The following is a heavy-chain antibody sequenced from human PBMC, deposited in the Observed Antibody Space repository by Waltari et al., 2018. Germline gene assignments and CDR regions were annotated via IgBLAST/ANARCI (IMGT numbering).Heavy chain of an antibody. CDR1: GYIFTGYY. J-gene: IGHJ4*02. V-gene: IGHV1-2*02. Sequence: QVQLVQSGAEVKKPGASVKVSCKASGYIFTGYYMHWARQAPGQGLEWMGWINPNSGGTSYAQKFQGRVTMTRDTSINTAYMELSRLRSDDTALYYCARDQGVVVVAATHPFDYWGQGTLVTVSS. CDR3: ARDQGVVVVAATHPFDY. D-gene: IGHD2-15*01. CDR2: INPNSGGT.